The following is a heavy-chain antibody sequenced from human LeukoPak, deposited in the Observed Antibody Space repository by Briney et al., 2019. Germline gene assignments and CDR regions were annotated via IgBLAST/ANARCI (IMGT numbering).Heavy chain of an antibody. CDR2: ISGSCDSA. CDR3: AKGGGDPTGSYFDY. V-gene: IGHV3-23*01. J-gene: IGHJ4*02. CDR1: GFTFSSYG. Sequence: PGGSLILSCAASGFTFSSYGMSWVRQAPGKGLEWVSTISGSCDSADYADSVKGRFTISRDSSKNTLYLQMNSLRAEDTAVYYCAKGGGDPTGSYFDYWGQGIPITVSS. D-gene: IGHD2-21*02.